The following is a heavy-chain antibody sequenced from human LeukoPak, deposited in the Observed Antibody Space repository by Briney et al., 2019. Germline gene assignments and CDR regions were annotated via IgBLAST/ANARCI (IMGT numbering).Heavy chain of an antibody. V-gene: IGHV3-33*01. CDR2: IWYDGSNK. CDR1: GFTFSSYG. J-gene: IGHJ6*03. CDR3: ARETYYYDSSGYYYYYYMDV. D-gene: IGHD3-22*01. Sequence: GGSLRLSCAASGFTFSSYGMHWVRQAPGKGLEWVAVIWYDGSNKYYADSVKGRFTISRDNSKNTLYLQMNSLRAVDTAVYYCARETYYYDSSGYYYYYYMDVWGKGTTVTVSS.